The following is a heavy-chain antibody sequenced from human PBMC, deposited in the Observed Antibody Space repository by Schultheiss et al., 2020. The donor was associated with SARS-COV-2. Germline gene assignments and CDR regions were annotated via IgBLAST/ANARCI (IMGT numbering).Heavy chain of an antibody. CDR3: AREPVGGPTMWAYDY. V-gene: IGHV1-8*02. Sequence: ASVKVSCKASGGTFSSYAINWVRQATGQGLEWMGWMNPNSGNTGYAQKFQGRLTLTIDTSTSTVYMELTSLRSDDTAAYYCAREPVGGPTMWAYDYWGQGTLVTVSS. J-gene: IGHJ4*02. D-gene: IGHD1-26*01. CDR2: MNPNSGNT. CDR1: GGTFSSYA.